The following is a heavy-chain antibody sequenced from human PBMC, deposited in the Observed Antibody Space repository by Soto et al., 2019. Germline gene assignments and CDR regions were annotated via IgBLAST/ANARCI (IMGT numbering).Heavy chain of an antibody. V-gene: IGHV1-18*04. J-gene: IGHJ5*02. CDR3: ARGHYDFWSGYSPDCFDP. D-gene: IGHD3-3*01. CDR1: GEAFTRYG. Sequence: ASVKVCCKESGEAFTRYGISWGRQAPGQGLEWMGWISAYNGNRNYAQKLQGRVTMTTDTSTSTAYMELRSLRSDDTAVYYCARGHYDFWSGYSPDCFDPWG. CDR2: ISAYNGNR.